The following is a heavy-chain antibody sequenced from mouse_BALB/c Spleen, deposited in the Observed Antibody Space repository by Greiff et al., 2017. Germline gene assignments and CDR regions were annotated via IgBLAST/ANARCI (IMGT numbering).Heavy chain of an antibody. CDR2: ISSGSSNI. CDR1: GFTFSSFG. V-gene: IGHV5-17*02. Sequence: EVHLVESGGGLVQPGGSRKLSCAASGFTFSSFGMHWVRQAPEKGLEWVAYISSGSSNIYYADTVKGRFTISRDNAKNTLFLQMTSLRSEDTAMYYCARGDGSSYWFAYWGQGTLVTVSA. CDR3: ARGDGSSYWFAY. D-gene: IGHD1-1*01. J-gene: IGHJ3*01.